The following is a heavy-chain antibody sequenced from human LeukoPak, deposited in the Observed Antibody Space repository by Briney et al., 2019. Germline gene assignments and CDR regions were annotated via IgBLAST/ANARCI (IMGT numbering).Heavy chain of an antibody. CDR1: GFTFSSYW. CDR3: AKEYSGYDFDY. D-gene: IGHD5-12*01. J-gene: IGHJ4*02. CDR2: TSGSGGNT. V-gene: IGHV3-23*01. Sequence: PGGSLRLSCAASGFTFSSYWMSWVRQAPGKGLEWVAATSGSGGNTYYADSVKGRFTISRDNSKNTLYLQMNSLRAEDTAVYYCAKEYSGYDFDYWGQGTLVTVSS.